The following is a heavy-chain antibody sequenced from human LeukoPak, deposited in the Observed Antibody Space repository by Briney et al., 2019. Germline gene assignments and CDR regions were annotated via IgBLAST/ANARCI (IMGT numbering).Heavy chain of an antibody. CDR3: TRSLDY. Sequence: GGSLRLSCAASGFTFSNYWMDWVRQAPGQGLEWVANINQDGSEKYYVDSVKGRFTISRDNARNSLHLQMNSLRAEDTAVYYCTRSLDYWGQGTRVTVSS. V-gene: IGHV3-7*01. J-gene: IGHJ4*02. CDR1: GFTFSNYW. CDR2: INQDGSEK.